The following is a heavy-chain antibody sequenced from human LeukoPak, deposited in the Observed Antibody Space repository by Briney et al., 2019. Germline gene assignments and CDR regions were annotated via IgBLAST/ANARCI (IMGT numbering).Heavy chain of an antibody. V-gene: IGHV1-46*01. CDR3: ARVLRLVGATNEDYFDY. CDR1: GYTFTSYY. D-gene: IGHD1-26*01. CDR2: INPSGGST. Sequence: ASVTVSCKASGYTFTSYYMHWVRQAPGQGLEWMGIINPSGGSTSYAQKFQGRVTMTRDTSTSTVYTELSSLRSEDTAVYYCARVLRLVGATNEDYFDYWGQGTLVTVSS. J-gene: IGHJ4*02.